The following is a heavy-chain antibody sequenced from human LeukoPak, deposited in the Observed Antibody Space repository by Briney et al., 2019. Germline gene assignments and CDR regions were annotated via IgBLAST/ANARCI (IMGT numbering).Heavy chain of an antibody. CDR1: GFTLDDYA. D-gene: IGHD3-3*01. V-gene: IGHV3-9*01. J-gene: IGHJ4*02. CDR3: AKDAYYDFWSGYIHD. CDR2: ISWNSGSI. Sequence: GGSLRLSCAASGFTLDDYAMHWVRQAPGKGLEWVSGISWNSGSIGYADSVKGRFTISRDNAKNSLYLQMNSLRAEDTALYYCAKDAYYDFWSGYIHDWGQGTLVTVSS.